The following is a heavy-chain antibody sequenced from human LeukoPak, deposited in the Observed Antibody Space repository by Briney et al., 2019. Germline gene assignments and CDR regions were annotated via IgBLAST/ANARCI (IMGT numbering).Heavy chain of an antibody. CDR2: ISGSGGGT. D-gene: IGHD4-17*01. Sequence: PGGSLRLSCAASAFTFRNYAMSWVRQAPGKGLQWVSAISGSGGGTYYADSVKGRFTISRDNSKNTVYLQMNSLRAEDTAVYYCAKEDGDFFLPFDYWGQGTLVTVSS. CDR1: AFTFRNYA. J-gene: IGHJ4*02. V-gene: IGHV3-23*01. CDR3: AKEDGDFFLPFDY.